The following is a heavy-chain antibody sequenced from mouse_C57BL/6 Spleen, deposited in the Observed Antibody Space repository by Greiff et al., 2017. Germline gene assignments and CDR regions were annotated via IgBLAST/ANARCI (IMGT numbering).Heavy chain of an antibody. Sequence: QVQLQQPGAELVKPGASVKLSCKASGYTFTSYWMQWVKQRPGQGLEWIGEIDPSDSYTNYNQKFKGKATLTVDTSSSTAYMQLSRLTSEDSAVYYCASYDYDRAWFAYWGQGTLVTVSA. J-gene: IGHJ3*01. CDR2: IDPSDSYT. CDR1: GYTFTSYW. CDR3: ASYDYDRAWFAY. V-gene: IGHV1-50*01. D-gene: IGHD2-4*01.